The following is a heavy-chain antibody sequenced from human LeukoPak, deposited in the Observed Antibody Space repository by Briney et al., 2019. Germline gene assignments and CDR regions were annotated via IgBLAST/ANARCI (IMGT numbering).Heavy chain of an antibody. CDR2: INHSGST. CDR1: GGSFSGYY. D-gene: IGHD2-15*01. CDR3: ARGPIYCSGGSCYSRAFDI. V-gene: IGHV4-34*01. Sequence: PSETLSLTCAVSGGSFSGYYWSWIRQPPGKGLEWIGEINHSGSTNYNPSLKSRVTISVDTSKNQFSLKLNSVTAADTAVYYCARGPIYCSGGSCYSRAFDIWGQGTMVTVSS. J-gene: IGHJ3*02.